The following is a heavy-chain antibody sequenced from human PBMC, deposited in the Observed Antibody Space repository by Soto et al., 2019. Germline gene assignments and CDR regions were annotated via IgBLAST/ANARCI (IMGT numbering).Heavy chain of an antibody. CDR2: MNPNTGHT. D-gene: IGHD2-2*01. J-gene: IGHJ5*02. Sequence: QVQLVQSGAEVKKPGASVKVSCKASGYTFTSHDINWMRQATGQGLEWMGWMNPNTGHTNYAQKFQGRLTITRDTSISTAYMELTNLRSEDTAIYYCASDMSTTWGQGTLVTVSS. CDR3: ASDMSTT. CDR1: GYTFTSHD. V-gene: IGHV1-8*01.